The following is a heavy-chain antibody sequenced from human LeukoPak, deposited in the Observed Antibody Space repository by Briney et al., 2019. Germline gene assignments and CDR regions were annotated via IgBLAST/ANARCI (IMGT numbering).Heavy chain of an antibody. V-gene: IGHV1-69*01. CDR1: GGTFSSYA. CDR2: IIPIFGTA. CDR3: ARGRVAVAGTEGYYYYGMDV. J-gene: IGHJ6*02. Sequence: SVKVSCKASGGTFSSYAISWVRQAPGQGLEWMGGIIPIFGTANYAQKFQGRVTITADESTSTAYMELSSLRSEDTAVYYCARGRVAVAGTEGYYYYGMDVWGQGTTVTVSS. D-gene: IGHD6-19*01.